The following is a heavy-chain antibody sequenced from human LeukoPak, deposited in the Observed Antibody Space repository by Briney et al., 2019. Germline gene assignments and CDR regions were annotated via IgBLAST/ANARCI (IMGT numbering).Heavy chain of an antibody. CDR3: ARRAFAEFAFDI. CDR2: ILYSGAT. V-gene: IGHV4-34*11. CDR1: GGSFSGYY. D-gene: IGHD2-21*01. Sequence: PSETLSLTCAVYGGSFSGYYWSWIRQPPGKGLEWIGYILYSGATNYNPSFKSRLTISVDTSKNQFSLRLTSVTAADTAVYFCARRAFAEFAFDIWGQGAMVTVSS. J-gene: IGHJ3*02.